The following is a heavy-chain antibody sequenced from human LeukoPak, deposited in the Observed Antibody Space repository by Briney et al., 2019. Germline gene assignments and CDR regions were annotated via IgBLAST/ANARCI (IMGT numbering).Heavy chain of an antibody. CDR2: ISGSGGST. CDR1: GFTFTDSA. Sequence: GGSLRLSCAASGFTFTDSAMTWVRQAPGKGLEWVSAISGSGGSTYYADSVKGRFTISRDNSKNTLYLQMNSLRAEDTAVYYCAKYPQFWLFDYWGQGTLVTVSS. J-gene: IGHJ4*02. CDR3: AKYPQFWLFDY. V-gene: IGHV3-23*01. D-gene: IGHD5-12*01.